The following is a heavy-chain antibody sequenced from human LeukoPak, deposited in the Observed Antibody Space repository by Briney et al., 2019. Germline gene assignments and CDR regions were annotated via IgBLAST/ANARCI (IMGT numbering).Heavy chain of an antibody. J-gene: IGHJ4*02. V-gene: IGHV3-11*01. Sequence: PGGSLRLSCAASGFTFSDYYMSWIRQAPGKGPEWVSYISGSGGSISYADSVKGRFTISRDNAKNSLYLQMNSLRAEDTAIYYCARAPYSSTLYYFDYWGQGTLVTVSS. D-gene: IGHD6-13*01. CDR2: ISGSGGSI. CDR3: ARAPYSSTLYYFDY. CDR1: GFTFSDYY.